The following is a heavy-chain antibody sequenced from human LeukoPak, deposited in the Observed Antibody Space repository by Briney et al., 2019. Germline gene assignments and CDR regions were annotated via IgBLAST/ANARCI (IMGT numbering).Heavy chain of an antibody. V-gene: IGHV4-61*02. D-gene: IGHD1-7*01. Sequence: ASETLSLTCTVSGGSISSGSYYWSWIRQPAGKGLEWIGRIYTSGSTNYNPSLKSRVTISVDTSKNQLSLKLSSVTAADTAVYYCARTVTGTTWFDPWGQGTLVTVSS. J-gene: IGHJ5*02. CDR3: ARTVTGTTWFDP. CDR2: IYTSGST. CDR1: GGSISSGSYY.